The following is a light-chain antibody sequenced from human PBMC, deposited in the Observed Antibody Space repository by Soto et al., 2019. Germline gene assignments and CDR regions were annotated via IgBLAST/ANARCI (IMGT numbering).Light chain of an antibody. CDR2: GAS. CDR1: QSVRSN. CDR3: HQYNNWHT. J-gene: IGKJ1*01. V-gene: IGKV3-15*01. Sequence: EIVMTQSPATLSVSPGERSTISCRASQSVRSNLSWYQQRPGQATRLLIHGASTRATGLPARCSGSGSGKEFTLTISLLQADDFAVYYCHQYNNWHTFGQGTKVDIK.